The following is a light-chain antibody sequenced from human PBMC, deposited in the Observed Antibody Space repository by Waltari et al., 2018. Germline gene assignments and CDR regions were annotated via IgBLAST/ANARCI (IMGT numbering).Light chain of an antibody. CDR2: EGD. CDR1: SSDVGGYNL. Sequence: QSALTQPASVSGSPGQSITIPCTETSSDVGGYNLVSWYQQHPGKVPKLIIYEGDRRPSGVSNRFSGSRSGNTASLTISGLQAEDEADYYCCSYAGSSTVVFGGGTKLTVL. CDR3: CSYAGSSTVV. V-gene: IGLV2-23*01. J-gene: IGLJ2*01.